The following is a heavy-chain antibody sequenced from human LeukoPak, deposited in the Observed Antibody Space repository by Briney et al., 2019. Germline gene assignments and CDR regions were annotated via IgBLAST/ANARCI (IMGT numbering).Heavy chain of an antibody. CDR3: ARDISGVGNY. J-gene: IGHJ4*02. CDR1: VYTFINFY. V-gene: IGHV1-2*02. Sequence: ASVTVSFTASVYTFINFYLHWVRQAPGQGLEWMGRFNPISGGTDYAQKFQGRVTMTRDTSTSTAYMEMRGLRSDDTAVYYCARDISGVGNYWGQGTLVTVSS. D-gene: IGHD3-3*02. CDR2: FNPISGGT.